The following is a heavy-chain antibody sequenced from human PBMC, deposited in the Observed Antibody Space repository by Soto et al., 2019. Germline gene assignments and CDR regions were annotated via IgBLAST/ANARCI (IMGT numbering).Heavy chain of an antibody. CDR1: GGSIRSSSYY. D-gene: IGHD6-19*01. CDR2: IFYSGTT. J-gene: IGHJ4*02. Sequence: SETLSLTCTVSGGSIRSSSYYWAWIRQPPGKGLEWIGSIFYSGTTYYNPSLKSRVTISIDTSKSQFSLKLSSVSAADTAVYYCARRLHAGIVVGGQLGYWGQGTLVTVSS. V-gene: IGHV4-39*01. CDR3: ARRLHAGIVVGGQLGY.